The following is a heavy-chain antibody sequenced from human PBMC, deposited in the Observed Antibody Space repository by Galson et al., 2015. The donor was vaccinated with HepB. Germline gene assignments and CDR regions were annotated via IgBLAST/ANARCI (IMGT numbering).Heavy chain of an antibody. Sequence: SVKVSCKASGGTFSSYAISWVRQAPGQGLEWMGRIIPILGIANYAQKFQGRVTITADKSTSTAYMELSSLRSEDTAVYYCARDHADGYKYETPSLWGQGTLSPSPQ. CDR1: GGTFSSYA. CDR3: ARDHADGYKYETPSL. D-gene: IGHD5-24*01. J-gene: IGHJ4*02. V-gene: IGHV1-69*04. CDR2: IIPILGIA.